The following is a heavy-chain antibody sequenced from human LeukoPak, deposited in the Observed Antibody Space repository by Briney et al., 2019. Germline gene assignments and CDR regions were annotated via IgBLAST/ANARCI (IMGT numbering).Heavy chain of an antibody. CDR1: GFSFSSYS. D-gene: IGHD4-17*01. CDR2: ISHTGSTM. CDR3: AKGIYGDYVSDY. J-gene: IGHJ4*02. Sequence: GGSLRLSCAASGFSFSSYSMNWVRQAPGKGLEWVSYISHTGSTMSYADSVKGRFTISRDISKNTLYLEMNNLRAEDTAIYYCAKGIYGDYVSDYWGQGTLVTVSS. V-gene: IGHV3-48*01.